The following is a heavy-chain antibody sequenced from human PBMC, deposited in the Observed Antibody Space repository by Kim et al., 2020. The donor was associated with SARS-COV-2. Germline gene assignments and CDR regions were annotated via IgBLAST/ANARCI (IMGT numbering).Heavy chain of an antibody. J-gene: IGHJ4*02. D-gene: IGHD4-17*01. Sequence: GGSLRLSCAASGFTFSTYSMHWVRQAPGKGLEWVSSITSSSYKYYADSVKGRFTVSRDNAKNSLYLQMNSLRAEDTAVYFCRRDPYGDYGYYYWGEGTLVTVSS. V-gene: IGHV3-21*01. CDR1: GFTFSTYS. CDR2: ITSSSYK. CDR3: RRDPYGDYGYYY.